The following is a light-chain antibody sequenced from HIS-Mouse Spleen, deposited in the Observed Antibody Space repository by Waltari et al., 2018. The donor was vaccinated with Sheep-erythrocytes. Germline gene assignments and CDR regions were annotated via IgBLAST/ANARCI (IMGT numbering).Light chain of an antibody. CDR3: YSTDSSGNHRV. CDR1: ALPKKY. Sequence: SYELTQPPSVSVSPGQTARITCSGDALPKKYAYWYQQKPGQAPVLVIYEDSKRPSGIPGRCSGSSSGTMATLTISGAQVEDEADYYCYSTDSSGNHRVFGGGTKLTVL. V-gene: IGLV3-10*01. CDR2: EDS. J-gene: IGLJ2*01.